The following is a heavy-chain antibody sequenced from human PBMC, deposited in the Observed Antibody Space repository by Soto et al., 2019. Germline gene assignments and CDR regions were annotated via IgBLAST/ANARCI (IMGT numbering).Heavy chain of an antibody. D-gene: IGHD3-22*01. Sequence: QVQLVQSGGELRKPGASVKVSCEASGYSFRSYGINWVRQAPGQGLEWMGWINPYNGNRNYAQKFEDRINMTTDTATNTVYMELRSLRADDTAVYYCERDRLRGYDSSGFYSWGQGTMVIVSS. V-gene: IGHV1-18*01. CDR3: ERDRLRGYDSSGFYS. CDR1: GYSFRSYG. CDR2: INPYNGNR. J-gene: IGHJ5*02.